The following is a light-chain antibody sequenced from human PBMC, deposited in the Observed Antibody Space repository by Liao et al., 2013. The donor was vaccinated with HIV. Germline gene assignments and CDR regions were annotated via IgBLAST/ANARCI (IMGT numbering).Light chain of an antibody. CDR2: KDT. CDR1: TLGDKY. V-gene: IGLV3-25*03. Sequence: YDLTQPPSMSVSPGQTASITCSGDTLGDKYASWYQQRPGQAPVVLMYKDTERPSGIPERFSGSSSGTTVTLTISGVQAEDEADYYCLSTDSTGTYRVFGSGTKVTVL. CDR3: LSTDSTGTYRV. J-gene: IGLJ1*01.